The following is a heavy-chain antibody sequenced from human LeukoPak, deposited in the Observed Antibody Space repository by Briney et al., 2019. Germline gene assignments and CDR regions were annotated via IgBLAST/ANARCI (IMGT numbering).Heavy chain of an antibody. CDR1: GFTFSSYG. Sequence: GGSLRLSCAASGFTFSSYGMHWVRQAPGKGLECVAVISYDGDKKYYADSVKGRFTISRDNSKNTLYLQMDSLRAEDTAVYYCAKGVRDKYDGIYDAFDIWGQGTMVTVSS. V-gene: IGHV3-30*18. CDR3: AKGVRDKYDGIYDAFDI. CDR2: ISYDGDKK. J-gene: IGHJ3*02. D-gene: IGHD1-26*01.